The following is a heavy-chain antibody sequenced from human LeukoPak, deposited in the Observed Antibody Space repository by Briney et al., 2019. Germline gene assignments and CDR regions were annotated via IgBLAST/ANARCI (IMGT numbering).Heavy chain of an antibody. CDR2: FKTNSGQV. Sequence: PGGSLRLSCVASGFTFSDYAMNWVRQAPGKGLEWVSTFKTNSGQVYYAESVRGRFTISRVNSKNTVYLEMSSLRAEDTALYFCARSVPDCTRFDYWGQGALVTVSS. V-gene: IGHV3-23*01. J-gene: IGHJ4*02. CDR1: GFTFSDYA. CDR3: ARSVPDCTRFDY. D-gene: IGHD2-21*02.